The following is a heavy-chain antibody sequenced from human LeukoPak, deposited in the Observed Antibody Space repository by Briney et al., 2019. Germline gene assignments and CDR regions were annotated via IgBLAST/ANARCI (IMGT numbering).Heavy chain of an antibody. CDR2: IKQDASEK. CDR1: GFTFISYW. V-gene: IGHV3-7*01. J-gene: IGHJ6*03. D-gene: IGHD3-10*01. Sequence: GGSLRLSCAASGFTFISYWMSWVRQAPGKGLEWVANIKQDASEKYYVDSVKGRFTISRDNAKNSLYLQMNSLRAEDTAVYYCARVGSHSGSLSLIKRNYYYYYYMDVWGKGTTVTISS. CDR3: ARVGSHSGSLSLIKRNYYYYYYMDV.